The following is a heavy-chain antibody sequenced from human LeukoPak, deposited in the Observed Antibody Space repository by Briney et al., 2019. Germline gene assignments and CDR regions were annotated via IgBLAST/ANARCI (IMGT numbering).Heavy chain of an antibody. J-gene: IGHJ4*02. CDR3: ARPPSRGYSSSFEY. CDR2: IYPDESNI. V-gene: IGHV5-51*01. CDR1: GYSFATYW. D-gene: IGHD2-2*03. Sequence: GESLKISCKGSGYSFATYWIAWVRQMPGKGLEWMGIIYPDESNIRYSPSFQGQVTISADKSISTAYLQWSSLKVSDTAIYYCARPPSRGYSSSFEYWGQGTLVTVSS.